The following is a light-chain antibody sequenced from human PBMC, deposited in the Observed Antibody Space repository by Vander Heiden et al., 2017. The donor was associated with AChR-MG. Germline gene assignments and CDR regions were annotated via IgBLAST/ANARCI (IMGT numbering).Light chain of an antibody. CDR1: QSVVSVN. CDR3: QQYGASPPYS. CDR2: ASS. V-gene: IGKV3-20*01. Sequence: IVLAQSPGTLPLSPGDRATLSCRASQSVVSVNLAWYQHKPGQAPRLLIYASSKRATGIPDRFSGSGSETDFTLTISRLAPEDFAVYYCQQYGASPPYSFGQGTKLEI. J-gene: IGKJ2*01.